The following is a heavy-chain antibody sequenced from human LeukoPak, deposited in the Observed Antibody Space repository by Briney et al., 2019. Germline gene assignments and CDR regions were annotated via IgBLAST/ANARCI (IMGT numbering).Heavy chain of an antibody. J-gene: IGHJ5*02. Sequence: PSETLSLTCAVYGGSFSGYYWSWIRQPPGKGLEWIGEVNHSGSTNYNPSLKSRVTISVDTSKNQFSLKLSSVTAADTAVYYCARGRYSSSWFRLPWFDPWGQGTLVTVSS. V-gene: IGHV4-34*01. CDR2: VNHSGST. CDR3: ARGRYSSSWFRLPWFDP. CDR1: GGSFSGYY. D-gene: IGHD6-13*01.